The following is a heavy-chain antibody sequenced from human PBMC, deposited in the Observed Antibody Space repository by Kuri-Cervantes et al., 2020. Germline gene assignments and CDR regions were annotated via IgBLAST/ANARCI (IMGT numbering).Heavy chain of an antibody. D-gene: IGHD7-27*01. J-gene: IGHJ3*02. CDR3: ARVLSGRTGLDAFDI. V-gene: IGHV4-34*01. Sequence: SETLSLTCAVYGGSFSGYYWSWIRQPPGKGLEWIGEINHSGSTNYNPSLKSRVTISVDESKNQFSLKLSSVTAADTAVYYCARVLSGRTGLDAFDIWGQGTMVTVSS. CDR2: INHSGST. CDR1: GGSFSGYY.